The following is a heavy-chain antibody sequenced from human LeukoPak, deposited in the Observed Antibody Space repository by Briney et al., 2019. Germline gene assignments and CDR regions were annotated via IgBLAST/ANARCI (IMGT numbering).Heavy chain of an antibody. CDR2: ISGSGGST. CDR3: ATEYNYYDSSSYLDY. Sequence: GGSLRLSCAASGFTFSIYAMSGVRQAPGKGLEWVSAISGSGGSTYYADSVKGRFTISRDNSKNTLYLQMNSLRAEDTAVYYCATEYNYYDSSSYLDYWGQGTLVTVSS. J-gene: IGHJ4*02. V-gene: IGHV3-23*01. CDR1: GFTFSIYA. D-gene: IGHD3-22*01.